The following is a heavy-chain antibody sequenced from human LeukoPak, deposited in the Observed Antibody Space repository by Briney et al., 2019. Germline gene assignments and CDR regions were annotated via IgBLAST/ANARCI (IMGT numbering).Heavy chain of an antibody. Sequence: PSETLSLTCTVSGVSISRSSYYWGWIRQPPGKGLEGRGSIYYSGSTYYNPSLKTRVTISVDTSKTQFSLKLSSVTAADPAVYYCARLNYYYDSSGYYPSSPFDYWGQGTLVTVSS. V-gene: IGHV4-39*01. D-gene: IGHD3-22*01. CDR1: GVSISRSSYY. CDR3: ARLNYYYDSSGYYPSSPFDY. CDR2: IYYSGST. J-gene: IGHJ4*02.